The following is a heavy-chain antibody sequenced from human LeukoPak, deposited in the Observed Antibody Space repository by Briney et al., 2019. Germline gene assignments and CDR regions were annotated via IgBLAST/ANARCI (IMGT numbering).Heavy chain of an antibody. Sequence: PSETLSLTCAVYGGSFSGYYWSWIRQPPGKGLEWIGEINHSGSTNYNPSLKSRATISVDTSKNQFSLKLSSVTAADTAVYYCARADCSGGSCYAGVDYWGQGTLVTVSS. J-gene: IGHJ4*02. CDR1: GGSFSGYY. D-gene: IGHD2-15*01. CDR3: ARADCSGGSCYAGVDY. V-gene: IGHV4-34*01. CDR2: INHSGST.